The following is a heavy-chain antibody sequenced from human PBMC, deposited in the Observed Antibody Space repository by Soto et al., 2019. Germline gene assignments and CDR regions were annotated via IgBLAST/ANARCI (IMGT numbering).Heavy chain of an antibody. Sequence: QVQLQESGPGLVKSSETLSLTCTVSGGSFSPNYWAWIRQPPGKGLEWIVYIYYAGTTSYNPSLKSRVSITLETSKSQFSLRLTSVTASDPAVYYCARLGAYYQSLDPWGQGTVVTVSS. CDR1: GGSFSPNY. V-gene: IGHV4-59*08. J-gene: IGHJ5*02. CDR3: ARLGAYYQSLDP. CDR2: IYYAGTT. D-gene: IGHD2-21*01.